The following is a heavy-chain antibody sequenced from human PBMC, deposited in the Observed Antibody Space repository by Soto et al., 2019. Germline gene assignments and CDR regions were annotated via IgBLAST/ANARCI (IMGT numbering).Heavy chain of an antibody. CDR3: ARSRDSSGWYAAH. V-gene: IGHV4-39*01. CDR2: IYYSGST. Sequence: QLQLQESGPGLVKPSETLSLTCTVSGGSISSSSYYWGWIRQPPGKGLEWIGSIYYSGSTYYNPSLKSRVTISVDTSKNQFSLKLSSVTAADTAVYYCARSRDSSGWYAAHWGQGTLVTVSS. CDR1: GGSISSSSYY. J-gene: IGHJ4*02. D-gene: IGHD6-19*01.